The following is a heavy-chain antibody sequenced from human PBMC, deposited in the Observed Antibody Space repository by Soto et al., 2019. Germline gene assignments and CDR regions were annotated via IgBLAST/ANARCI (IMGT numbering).Heavy chain of an antibody. D-gene: IGHD3-3*01. CDR2: IYSGGST. Sequence: PGGSLRLSCAASGFTVSSNYMSWVRQAPGKGLERVSVIYSGGSTYYADSVKGRFTISRDNSKNTLYLQMNSLRAEDTAVYYCARTYYDFWSGPNYYYYMDVWGKGTTVTVSS. CDR1: GFTVSSNY. V-gene: IGHV3-66*01. CDR3: ARTYYDFWSGPNYYYYMDV. J-gene: IGHJ6*03.